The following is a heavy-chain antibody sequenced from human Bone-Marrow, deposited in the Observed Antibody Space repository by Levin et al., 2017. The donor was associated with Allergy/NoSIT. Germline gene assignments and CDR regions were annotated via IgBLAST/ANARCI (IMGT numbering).Heavy chain of an antibody. J-gene: IGHJ4*02. V-gene: IGHV4-59*12. CDR3: ARYYCSGTCYHFDY. Sequence: SETLSLTCTVSGGSISGYYWSWIRQPPGKALEWIGYIYYSGSTNYNPSLKSRVTISVDTSKNQFSLQLTSVTAADTAVYYCARYYCSGTCYHFDYWGQGTLVAVSS. CDR2: IYYSGST. CDR1: GGSISGYY. D-gene: IGHD2-2*01.